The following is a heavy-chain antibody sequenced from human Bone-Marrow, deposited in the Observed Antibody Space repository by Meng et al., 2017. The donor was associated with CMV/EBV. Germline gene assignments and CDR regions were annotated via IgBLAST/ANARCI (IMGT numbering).Heavy chain of an antibody. CDR2: INPKSAGT. CDR1: GDTFVGHN. Sequence: VAGVPAGREGKHPGASVKFSCKTSGDTFVGHNIHWVRQAPGQGLEWMGRINPKSAGTDYVEKFQGRVTMTRDTSNTIVYMELSRLTADDTAVYYCTRTWIDSFTPDFDYWGQGSLVTVSS. D-gene: IGHD2-2*03. J-gene: IGHJ4*02. V-gene: IGHV1-2*06. CDR3: TRTWIDSFTPDFDY.